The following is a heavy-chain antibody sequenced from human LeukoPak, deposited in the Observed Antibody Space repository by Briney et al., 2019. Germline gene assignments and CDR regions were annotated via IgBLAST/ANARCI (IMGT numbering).Heavy chain of an antibody. V-gene: IGHV1-46*01. CDR2: INPSGGRT. CDR3: ARGGGDYGDTRFDP. Sequence: ASVKVSCKASGYTFTSYYMHWVRQAPGQGLEWMGIINPSGGRTSHAQKFQGRVTMTRDTSTSTIYIELYSLRSDDTAVYYCARGGGDYGDTRFDPWGQGTLVTVSS. D-gene: IGHD4-17*01. J-gene: IGHJ5*02. CDR1: GYTFTSYY.